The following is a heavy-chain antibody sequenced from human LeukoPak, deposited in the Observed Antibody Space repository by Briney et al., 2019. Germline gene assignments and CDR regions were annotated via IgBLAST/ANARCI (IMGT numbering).Heavy chain of an antibody. CDR2: ISWNSGSI. Sequence: GGSLRLSCAASGFTFDDYAMHWVRQAPGKGLEWVSGISWNSGSIGYADSVKGRFTISRDNAKNSLYLQMNSLRAEDTALYYCAKDISAIAAAGLDYWGLGTLVTVSS. CDR3: AKDISAIAAAGLDY. CDR1: GFTFDDYA. D-gene: IGHD6-13*01. V-gene: IGHV3-9*01. J-gene: IGHJ4*02.